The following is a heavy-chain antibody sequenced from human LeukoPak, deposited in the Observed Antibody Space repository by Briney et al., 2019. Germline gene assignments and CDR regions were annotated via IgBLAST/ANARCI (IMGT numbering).Heavy chain of an antibody. D-gene: IGHD3/OR15-3a*01. Sequence: GGSLRLSCAASGFTFSSYSMNWVRQAPGKGLEWVSSISSSSSYIYYADSVKGRFTISRDNAKNSLYLQMNSLRAEDTAVYYCARIGPTWAFDIWGQGTMVTASS. CDR3: ARIGPTWAFDI. CDR1: GFTFSSYS. CDR2: ISSSSSYI. V-gene: IGHV3-21*01. J-gene: IGHJ3*02.